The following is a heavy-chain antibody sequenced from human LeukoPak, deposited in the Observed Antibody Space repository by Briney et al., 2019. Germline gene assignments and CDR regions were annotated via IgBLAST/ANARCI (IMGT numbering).Heavy chain of an antibody. CDR3: ARVGVGGVRFDS. Sequence: GGSLRRSCAASGFTFSSYSMNWVRQAPGKGLEWVSSISSSSSSIYYPPSVKGRFTLPRDNAKNSLYLQMNSLRAEDTAVYYCARVGVGGVRFDSWGQGTLVTVSS. V-gene: IGHV3-21*01. D-gene: IGHD3-3*01. J-gene: IGHJ4*02. CDR1: GFTFSSYS. CDR2: ISSSSSSI.